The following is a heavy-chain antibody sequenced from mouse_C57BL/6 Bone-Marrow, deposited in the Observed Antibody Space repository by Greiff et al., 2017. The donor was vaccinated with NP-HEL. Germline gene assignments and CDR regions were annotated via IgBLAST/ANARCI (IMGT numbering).Heavy chain of an antibody. Sequence: VQLKESGPGLVKPSQSLSLTCSVTGYSITSGYYWNWIRQFPGNKLEWMGYISYDGSNNYNPSLKNRISITRDTSKNQFFLKLNSVTTEDTATYYCAREFYYGSSLLFAYWGQGTLVTVSA. J-gene: IGHJ3*01. CDR3: AREFYYGSSLLFAY. CDR1: GYSITSGYY. V-gene: IGHV3-6*01. CDR2: ISYDGSN. D-gene: IGHD1-1*01.